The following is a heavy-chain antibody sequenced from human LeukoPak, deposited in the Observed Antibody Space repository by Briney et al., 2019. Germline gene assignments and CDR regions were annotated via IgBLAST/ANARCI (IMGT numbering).Heavy chain of an antibody. J-gene: IGHJ6*03. D-gene: IGHD2-15*01. Sequence: GASVQVSCKASGYTFTSYDINWVRQATGQGLEWMGWMNPNSGNTGYAQKFQGRVTMTRNTSISTAYMELSSLRSEDTAVYYCAVAATPNYYYYYYMDVWGKGTTVTVSS. CDR1: GYTFTSYD. CDR3: AVAATPNYYYYYYMDV. CDR2: MNPNSGNT. V-gene: IGHV1-8*01.